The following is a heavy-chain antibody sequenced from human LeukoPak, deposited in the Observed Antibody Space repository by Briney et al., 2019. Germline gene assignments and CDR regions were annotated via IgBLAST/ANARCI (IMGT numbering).Heavy chain of an antibody. D-gene: IGHD1-7*01. CDR2: IYYSGST. CDR1: GGSISSGGYY. V-gene: IGHV4-31*03. CDR3: ARHFRTGTTLRSWFDP. Sequence: PSETLSLTCTVSGGSISSGGYYWSWIRQHPGTGLEWIGYIYYSGSTYYNPSLKSRVTISVDTSKNQFSLKLSSVTAADTAVYYCARHFRTGTTLRSWFDPWGQGTLVTVSS. J-gene: IGHJ5*02.